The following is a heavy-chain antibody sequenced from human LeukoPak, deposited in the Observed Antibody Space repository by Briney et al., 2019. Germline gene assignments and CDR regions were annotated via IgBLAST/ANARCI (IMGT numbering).Heavy chain of an antibody. CDR2: IKQDGSEK. J-gene: IGHJ4*02. D-gene: IGHD6-13*01. CDR1: GFTFNSYW. V-gene: IGHV3-7*01. Sequence: GGSLRLSCAASGFTFNSYWMSWVRQAPGKGLEGVASIKQDGSEKKYVDSVKGRFTISRDNAKNSLYLQMNSLRAEDTAVYYCVRGGSIVVIVAETYGFGYWGQGTRVTVSS. CDR3: VRGGSIVVIVAETYGFGY.